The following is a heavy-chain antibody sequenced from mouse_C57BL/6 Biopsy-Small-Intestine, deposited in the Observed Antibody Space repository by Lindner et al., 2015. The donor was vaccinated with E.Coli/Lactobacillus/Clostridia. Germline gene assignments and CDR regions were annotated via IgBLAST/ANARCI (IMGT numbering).Heavy chain of an antibody. CDR2: IYPGDGDT. V-gene: IGHV1-82*01. Sequence: VQLQESGPELVKPGASVKISCKASGYAFSTSWMNWVKQRPGKGLEWIGRIYPGDGDTNYNGKFKGKATLTADKSSSTAYMQLSSLTTEDSAVYLCARGYYSVWYFDVWGTGTTVTVSS. CDR1: GYAFSTSW. D-gene: IGHD2-12*01. CDR3: ARGYYSVWYFDV. J-gene: IGHJ1*03.